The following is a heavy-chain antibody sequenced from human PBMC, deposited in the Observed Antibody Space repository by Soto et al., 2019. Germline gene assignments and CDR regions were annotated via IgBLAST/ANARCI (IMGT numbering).Heavy chain of an antibody. D-gene: IGHD2-2*01. CDR2: ISYSGTT. CDR1: GNSIATGAYY. CDR3: ARVGRSTTPLGAFGI. V-gene: IGHV4-31*03. J-gene: IGHJ3*02. Sequence: PSETLSLTCTVAGNSIATGAYYWSWIRQHPGKGLEWIGYISYSGTTYYNPSLKSRFTISLDMSQNQFSVILTAVTAADTAVYYCARVGRSTTPLGAFGIWGPGTMVTVS.